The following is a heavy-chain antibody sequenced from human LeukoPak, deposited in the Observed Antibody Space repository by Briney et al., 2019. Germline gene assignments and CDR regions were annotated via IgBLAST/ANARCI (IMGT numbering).Heavy chain of an antibody. J-gene: IGHJ6*02. CDR1: GFTFSSYA. D-gene: IGHD6-13*01. V-gene: IGHV3-30*18. Sequence: GGSLRLSCAASGFTFSSYAMSWVRQAPGKGLEWVAVMSYDGSYKQYADSVKGRFTVSRDNSEKTLYLQMNSLRAEDTAVYYCAKYSSSSNYYYGMDVWGQGTTVTVSS. CDR3: AKYSSSSNYYYGMDV. CDR2: MSYDGSYK.